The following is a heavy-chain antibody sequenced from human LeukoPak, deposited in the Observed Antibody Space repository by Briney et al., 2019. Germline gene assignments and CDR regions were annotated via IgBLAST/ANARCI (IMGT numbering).Heavy chain of an antibody. D-gene: IGHD7-27*01. V-gene: IGHV4-4*09. Sequence: SETLSLTCTVSGGSISSYYWSWIRQPPGKGLEWIGYIYTSGSTNYNPSLKSRVTISVDTSKNQFSLKLSSVTAADTAVYYCARHGPSWGSNWFDPWGQGTLVTVSS. CDR1: GGSISSYY. CDR2: IYTSGST. J-gene: IGHJ5*02. CDR3: ARHGPSWGSNWFDP.